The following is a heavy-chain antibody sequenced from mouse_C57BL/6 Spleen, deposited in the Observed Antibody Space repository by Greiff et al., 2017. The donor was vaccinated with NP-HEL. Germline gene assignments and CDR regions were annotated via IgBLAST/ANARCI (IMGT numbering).Heavy chain of an antibody. CDR1: GFTFSSYA. CDR2: ISDGGSYT. V-gene: IGHV5-4*03. CDR3: ARVDYFDY. Sequence: EVKLMESGGGLVKPGGSLKLSCAASGFTFSSYAMSWVRQTPEKRLEWVATISDGGSYTYYPDNVKGRFTISRDNAKNNLYLQMSHLKSEDTAMYYCARVDYFDYWGQGTTLTVSS. J-gene: IGHJ2*01.